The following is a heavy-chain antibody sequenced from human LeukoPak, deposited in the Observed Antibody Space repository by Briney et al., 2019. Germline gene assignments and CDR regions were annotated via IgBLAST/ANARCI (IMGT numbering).Heavy chain of an antibody. V-gene: IGHV3-7*03. J-gene: IGHJ4*02. CDR3: AKDLISAMVTSTGPYYFDY. D-gene: IGHD5-18*01. CDR1: GFTFSSYW. CDR2: INGDRRDK. Sequence: GGSLRLSCAASGFTFSSYWINWVRQAPGKGLDWVANINGDRRDKYYVGSVRGRFTISRDNADNALYLQMNSLRAEDTAVYYCAKDLISAMVTSTGPYYFDYWGQGTLVTVSS.